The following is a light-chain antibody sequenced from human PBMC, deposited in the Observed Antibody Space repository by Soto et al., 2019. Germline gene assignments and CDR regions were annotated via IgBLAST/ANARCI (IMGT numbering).Light chain of an antibody. V-gene: IGKV1-5*03. CDR2: KAS. J-gene: IGKJ2*01. CDR1: QSISSW. CDR3: QQYNSYSYT. Sequence: DIQMTQSPSTLSASVGDRVTITCRASQSISSWLAWYQQKPGKAPKLLIYKASSLESGAPSRFSGSGSGTEFTLTISSLQPDDFATYYCQQYNSYSYTCGQGTKLEIK.